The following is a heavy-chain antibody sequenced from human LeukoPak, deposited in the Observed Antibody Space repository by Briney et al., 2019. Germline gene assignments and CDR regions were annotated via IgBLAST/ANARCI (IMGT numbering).Heavy chain of an antibody. Sequence: GGSLRLSCAASGFTFDDYAMHWVRQAPGKGLEGVSGISWNSGSIGYADSVKGRFTISRDNAKNSLYLQMNSLRAEDMALYYCAKDRGSSWYYFDYWGQGTLVTVSS. J-gene: IGHJ4*02. CDR1: GFTFDDYA. V-gene: IGHV3-9*03. CDR3: AKDRGSSWYYFDY. CDR2: ISWNSGSI. D-gene: IGHD6-13*01.